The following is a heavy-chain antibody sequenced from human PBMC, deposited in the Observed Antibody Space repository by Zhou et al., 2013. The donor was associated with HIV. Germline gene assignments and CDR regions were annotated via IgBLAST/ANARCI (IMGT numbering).Heavy chain of an antibody. V-gene: IGHV1-8*02. J-gene: IGHJ4*02. D-gene: IGHD6-13*01. CDR1: GYTFTSYD. CDR2: MNPNSGKT. Sequence: QVQLVQSGAEVKKPGASVKVSCKASGYTFTSYDINWVRQATGQGLEWMGWMNPNSGKTGYAQKFQGRLTMTTNTSISTAFMELRSLRSEDTAIYFCARGFIAAAGTPPIHFDYWGPGTVVTVSA. CDR3: ARGFIAAAGTPPIHFDY.